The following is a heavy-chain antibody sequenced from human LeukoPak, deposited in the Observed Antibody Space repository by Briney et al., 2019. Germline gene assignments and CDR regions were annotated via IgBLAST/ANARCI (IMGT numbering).Heavy chain of an antibody. J-gene: IGHJ6*03. V-gene: IGHV3-7*01. CDR2: IKQDGSEK. D-gene: IGHD6-19*01. Sequence: PGGSLRISCVASGFPFSSYWMTWVRQAPGKGLGWVANIKQDGSEKYYVDSVKGRFTIYRDNAKNSVYLQMNSLRGEDTAVYYCAKAYSSDWDYYSYYYMDVWGKGTTVTVSS. CDR3: AKAYSSDWDYYSYYYMDV. CDR1: GFPFSSYW.